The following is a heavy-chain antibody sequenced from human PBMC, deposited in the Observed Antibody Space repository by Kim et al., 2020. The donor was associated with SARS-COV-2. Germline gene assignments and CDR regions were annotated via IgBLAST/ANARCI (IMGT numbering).Heavy chain of an antibody. CDR1: GDSVSSKGAA. CDR2: TFYRSTWNH. CDR3: ATDNGYSFGTPLDY. V-gene: IGHV6-1*01. Sequence: SQTLSLTCAISGDSVSSKGAAWNWIRQSPSRGLEWLGRTFYRSTWNHEYAVSVRSRITISPDTSKNQFSLQLDSVTPEDTAVYFCATDNGYSFGTPLDYWGQGTLVTVSS. J-gene: IGHJ4*02. D-gene: IGHD5-18*01.